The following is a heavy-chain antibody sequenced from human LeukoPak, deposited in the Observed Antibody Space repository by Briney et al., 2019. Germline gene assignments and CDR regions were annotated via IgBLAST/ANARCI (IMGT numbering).Heavy chain of an antibody. V-gene: IGHV1-8*01. J-gene: IGHJ4*02. CDR2: MNPNSGNT. Sequence: GASVKVSCKASGYTFTSYDINWVRQATGQGLEWLGWMNPNSGNTGYAQKFQGRVTMTRNTSISTAYMELSSLRSEDTAVYYCARLAARPGDLFDYWGQGTLVTVSS. D-gene: IGHD6-6*01. CDR1: GYTFTSYD. CDR3: ARLAARPGDLFDY.